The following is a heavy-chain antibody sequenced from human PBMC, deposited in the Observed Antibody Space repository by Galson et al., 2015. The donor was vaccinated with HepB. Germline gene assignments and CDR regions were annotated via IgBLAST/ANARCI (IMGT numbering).Heavy chain of an antibody. CDR1: DGSFRGYQ. D-gene: IGHD5-24*01. J-gene: IGHJ4*02. V-gene: IGHV4-34*01. CDR2: MNHSGRT. CDR3: ASGRRDGYRYFDY. Sequence: SETLSLTCTVNDGSFRGYQWSWIRQPPGKGLEWIGEMNHSGRTDTNPSLKGRVTISVETSKNQLSLKVNSVTAADTAFYYCASGRRDGYRYFDYWGQGTLVTVSS.